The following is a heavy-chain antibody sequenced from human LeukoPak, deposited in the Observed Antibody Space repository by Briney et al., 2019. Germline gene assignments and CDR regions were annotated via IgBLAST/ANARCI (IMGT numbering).Heavy chain of an antibody. CDR1: GFTFSSYS. CDR3: ARVGIAAAGTNY. Sequence: GGSLRLSCAASGFTFSSYSMNWVRQAPGKGLEWVSSISSSSSYIYYADSVKGRFTISRDNAKNCLYLQMNSLRAEDTAVYYCARVGIAAAGTNYWGQGTLVTVSS. J-gene: IGHJ4*02. V-gene: IGHV3-21*01. D-gene: IGHD6-13*01. CDR2: ISSSSSYI.